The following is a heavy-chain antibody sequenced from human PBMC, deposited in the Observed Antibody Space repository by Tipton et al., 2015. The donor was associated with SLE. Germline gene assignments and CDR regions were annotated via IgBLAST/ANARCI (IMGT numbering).Heavy chain of an antibody. Sequence: TLSLTCTVSGDSISSYYWSWIRQPPGKGLEWIGFIYNSGNTDYNPSLKSRVTISVDTSKNQFSLKLRSVTAADTAVYYCARGRTIFGVVPAGDSFDIWGQGTMVTVSS. V-gene: IGHV4-59*01. J-gene: IGHJ3*02. CDR3: ARGRTIFGVVPAGDSFDI. D-gene: IGHD3-3*01. CDR1: GDSISSYY. CDR2: IYNSGNT.